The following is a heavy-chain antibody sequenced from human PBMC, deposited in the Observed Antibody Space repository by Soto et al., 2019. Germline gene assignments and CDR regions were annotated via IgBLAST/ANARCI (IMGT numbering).Heavy chain of an antibody. CDR1: SFYA. V-gene: IGHV1-69*01. CDR3: ASTPVTGHYSYYGMDA. D-gene: IGHD4-4*01. CDR2: LIPVFDTP. J-gene: IGHJ6*02. Sequence: QVQPVQSGSEVKKPGSSVRVSCKTGSFYAVSWVRQAPGQGLEWMGGLIPVFDTPSYAQKFQGRVTITADESKSTAYMELSSLRSEHTALYYCASTPVTGHYSYYGMDAWDQGIAVTVSS.